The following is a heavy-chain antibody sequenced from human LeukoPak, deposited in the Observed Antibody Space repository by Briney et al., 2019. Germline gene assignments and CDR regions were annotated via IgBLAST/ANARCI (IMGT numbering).Heavy chain of an antibody. J-gene: IGHJ4*02. CDR3: ARGPSLYDSSGFHFDY. V-gene: IGHV4-34*01. D-gene: IGHD3-22*01. CDR1: GGSFSGYY. Sequence: SETLSLTCAVYGGSFSGYYWSWIRQPPGKGLEWIGEINHSGSTNYNPSLKSRVTISVDTSKNQFSLKLSSVTAADTAVYYCARGPSLYDSSGFHFDYWGQVALVTVSS. CDR2: INHSGST.